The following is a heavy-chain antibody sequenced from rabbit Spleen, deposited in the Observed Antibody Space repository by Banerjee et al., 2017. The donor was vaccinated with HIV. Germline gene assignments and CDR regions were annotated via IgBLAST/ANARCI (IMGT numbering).Heavy chain of an antibody. D-gene: IGHD8-1*01. Sequence: QEQLVESGGDLVKPEGSLTLTCKASGVSFSDKDVMCWVRQAPGKGLEWIACINRVTGKSVYASWAKGRFTISKTSSTVDLKMTSLTAADTATYFCARGTSGGSRAFDLWGPGTLVTVS. CDR2: INRVTGKS. V-gene: IGHV1S45*01. CDR3: ARGTSGGSRAFDL. CDR1: GVSFSDKDV. J-gene: IGHJ4*01.